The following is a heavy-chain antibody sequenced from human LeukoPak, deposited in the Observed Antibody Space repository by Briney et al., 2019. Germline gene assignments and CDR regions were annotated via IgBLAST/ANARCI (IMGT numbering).Heavy chain of an antibody. D-gene: IGHD4-17*01. CDR2: IIPILGIA. Sequence: SVKVSCKASGGTFSSYAISWVRQAPGQGLEWMGRIIPILGIANYAQKFQGRVTITADKSTSTAYMELSRLRSEDTAVYYCARDPNPDYGDYGDAFDIWGQGTMVTVSS. V-gene: IGHV1-69*04. J-gene: IGHJ3*02. CDR3: ARDPNPDYGDYGDAFDI. CDR1: GGTFSSYA.